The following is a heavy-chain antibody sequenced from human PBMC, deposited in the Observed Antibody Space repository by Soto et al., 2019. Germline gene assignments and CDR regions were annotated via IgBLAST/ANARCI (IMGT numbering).Heavy chain of an antibody. J-gene: IGHJ6*02. V-gene: IGHV4-39*01. Sequence: SETLSLTCTVSGGSISSSSYYWGWIRQPPGKGLEWIGNVYYGGSTYYNPSLKSRVTISVETSKSQFSLKLSSVTATDTAVYYCAGGDYYHSSGYYFYYYTMDVWGQGTTVTVSS. CDR3: AGGDYYHSSGYYFYYYTMDV. CDR1: GGSISSSSYY. CDR2: VYYGGST. D-gene: IGHD3-22*01.